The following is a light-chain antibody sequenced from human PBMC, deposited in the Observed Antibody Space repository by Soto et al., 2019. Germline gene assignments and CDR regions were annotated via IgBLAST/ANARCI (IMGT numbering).Light chain of an antibody. Sequence: EIVMTQSPATLSLSPGGGATLSCRASQSVYNNYLAWYQQRPGQAPRLLMYAASTPATGIPARFSGSGSGTEFSLTISGLQSEDFAVYYCQQYGSAPRTFGQGTKVDIK. V-gene: IGKV3-20*01. J-gene: IGKJ1*01. CDR2: AAS. CDR1: QSVYNNY. CDR3: QQYGSAPRT.